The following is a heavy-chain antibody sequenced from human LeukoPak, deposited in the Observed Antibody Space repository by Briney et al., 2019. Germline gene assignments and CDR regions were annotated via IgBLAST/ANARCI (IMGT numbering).Heavy chain of an antibody. V-gene: IGHV1-46*01. Sequence: ASVKVSCKASGYTFTSYYMHWVRQAPGQGLEWMRIINPSAGTTTYAQKFQGRVTMTRDTSTSTVYMELSSLTSEDTAVYYCARGKSSVWPAWLCMDVWGQGTTVTISS. CDR2: INPSAGTT. J-gene: IGHJ6*02. D-gene: IGHD6-19*01. CDR1: GYTFTSYY. CDR3: ARGKSSVWPAWLCMDV.